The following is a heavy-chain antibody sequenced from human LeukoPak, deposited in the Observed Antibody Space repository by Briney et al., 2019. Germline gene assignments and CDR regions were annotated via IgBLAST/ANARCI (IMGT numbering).Heavy chain of an antibody. CDR3: ARETSGSH. V-gene: IGHV3-23*01. CDR2: ITNSGGST. D-gene: IGHD1-26*01. Sequence: GGSLRLSCAASGLTFDEYVMHWVRQAPGKGLEWVSTITNSGGSTYYADSVKGRFTISRDNSKNSLYLQMNSLRAEDTAVYYCARETSGSHWGQGTLVTVSS. CDR1: GLTFDEYV. J-gene: IGHJ4*02.